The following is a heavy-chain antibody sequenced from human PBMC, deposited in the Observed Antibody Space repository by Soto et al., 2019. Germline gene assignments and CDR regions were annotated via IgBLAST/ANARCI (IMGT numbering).Heavy chain of an antibody. J-gene: IGHJ6*02. CDR1: GYTITSYG. D-gene: IGHD2-21*02. CDR2: ISAYNGNT. V-gene: IGHV1-18*04. Sequence: AVQLSCKACGYTITSYGISWVRQAPGQGLEWMGWISAYNGNTNYAQKLQGRVTMTTDTSTSTAYMELRSLRSVDTAVYYCAISDDCGPHYGMYLPGQGTTVTGSS. CDR3: AISDDCGPHYGMYL.